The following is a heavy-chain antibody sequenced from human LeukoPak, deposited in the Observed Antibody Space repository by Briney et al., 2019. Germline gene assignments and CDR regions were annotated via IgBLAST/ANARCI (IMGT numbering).Heavy chain of an antibody. CDR3: ATNYGSGRGTFDI. CDR2: ISSSGSTI. V-gene: IGHV3-11*04. J-gene: IGHJ3*02. D-gene: IGHD3-10*01. Sequence: PGGSLRLSCAASGFTFSDYYMSWIRQAPGKGLEWVSYISSSGSTIYYTDSVKGRFTISRDNSKNSLYLQMNSLSAEDTAVYYCATNYGSGRGTFDIWGQGTMVTVSS. CDR1: GFTFSDYY.